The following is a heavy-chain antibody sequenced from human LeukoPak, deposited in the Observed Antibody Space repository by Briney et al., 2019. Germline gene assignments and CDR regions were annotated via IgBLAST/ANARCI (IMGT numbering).Heavy chain of an antibody. CDR1: GYTFTGYY. V-gene: IGHV3-23*01. Sequence: GASVKVSCKASGYTFTGYYMNWVRQAPGKGLEWVSTISGGGGTTYYADSVKGRFTISRDNSKNTLYLQMNSLRAEDTAVYYCAKGRRDGYNFDFDHWGQGTLVTVSS. CDR3: AKGRRDGYNFDFDH. J-gene: IGHJ4*02. CDR2: ISGGGGTT. D-gene: IGHD5-24*01.